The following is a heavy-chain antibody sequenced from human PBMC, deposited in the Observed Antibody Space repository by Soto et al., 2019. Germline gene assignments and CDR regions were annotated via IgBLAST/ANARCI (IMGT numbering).Heavy chain of an antibody. V-gene: IGHV3-23*01. D-gene: IGHD1-26*01. CDR3: AKASGPGGTYFPLWF. CDR1: GFTFGSYG. J-gene: IGHJ4*02. Sequence: PGGSLRLSCAASGFTFGSYGMSWVRQAPGKGLEWVSSISGSGGSTYYADSVKGRFTISRDNSKNTLYLQMNSLRAEDTAVYYCAKASGPGGTYFPLWFWGQGPLVTVSS. CDR2: ISGSGGST.